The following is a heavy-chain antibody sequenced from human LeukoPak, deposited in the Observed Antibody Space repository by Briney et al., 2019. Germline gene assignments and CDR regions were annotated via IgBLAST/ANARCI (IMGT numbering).Heavy chain of an antibody. Sequence: SETLSLTCAVYGGSFSGYYWSWIRQPPGKGLEWIGEINHSGSTNYNPSLKSRVTISVDTSKNQFSLKLSSVTAADTAVYYCARGVPTDVKSYHFDYWGQGTLVTVSS. CDR1: GGSFSGYY. J-gene: IGHJ4*02. CDR2: INHSGST. V-gene: IGHV4-34*01. D-gene: IGHD2-2*01. CDR3: ARGVPTDVKSYHFDY.